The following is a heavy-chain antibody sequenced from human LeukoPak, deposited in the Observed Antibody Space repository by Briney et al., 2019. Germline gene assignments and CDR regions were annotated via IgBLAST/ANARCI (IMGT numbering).Heavy chain of an antibody. CDR3: AKGYCTNGVCYFDY. J-gene: IGHJ4*02. V-gene: IGHV3-23*01. D-gene: IGHD2-8*01. CDR1: GLTVSSNY. CDR2: ISGSGGTT. Sequence: GGSLRLSCAASGLTVSSNYMSWVRQAPGKGLEWVSAISGSGGTTYYADSVKGRFTISRDNSKNTLYLQMNSLRAEDTAVYYCAKGYCTNGVCYFDYWGQGTLVTVSS.